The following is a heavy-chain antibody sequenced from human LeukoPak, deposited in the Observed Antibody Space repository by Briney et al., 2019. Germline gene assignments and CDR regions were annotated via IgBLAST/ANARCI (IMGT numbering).Heavy chain of an antibody. D-gene: IGHD2-21*01. CDR1: GDAFRDTY. Sequence: ASVKVSCKVVGDAFRDTYIHWVRPAPGHGLEWMGWISTDSGATNNAPKLQGRVTMTRDTSTSTASMELRSLRSDDTAVYYCASTHGVVLWSGRWGNGTLVTVSS. J-gene: IGHJ4*01. CDR2: ISTDSGAT. V-gene: IGHV1-18*04. CDR3: ASTHGVVLWSGR.